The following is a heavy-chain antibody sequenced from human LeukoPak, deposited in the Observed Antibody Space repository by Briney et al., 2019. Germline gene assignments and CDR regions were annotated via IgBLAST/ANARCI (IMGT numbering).Heavy chain of an antibody. CDR2: FDPEDGET. Sequence: RASVKVSCTVSGYILSKLSMHWVRQAPGKGLEWMGGFDPEDGETIYAQKFQGRVTMTDDISTDIAYMDLSSLRSEDTAVYYCTTGLRNAFDIWGQGTMVTVSS. J-gene: IGHJ3*02. V-gene: IGHV1-24*01. CDR3: TTGLRNAFDI. D-gene: IGHD3-16*01. CDR1: GYILSKLS.